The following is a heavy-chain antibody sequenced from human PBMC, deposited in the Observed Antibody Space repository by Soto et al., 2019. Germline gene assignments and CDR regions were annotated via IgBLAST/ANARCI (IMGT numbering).Heavy chain of an antibody. D-gene: IGHD3-10*01. Sequence: ASVKVSCKASGYTFTGHYMHWVRQAPGQGLEWMGWINLNSVGTNYAQKFQGRVTMTRDTSISTAYMELSRLRSDDTAVYYCAREPMVRAAHGFDIWGQGTMVTVSS. J-gene: IGHJ3*02. V-gene: IGHV1-2*02. CDR3: AREPMVRAAHGFDI. CDR1: GYTFTGHY. CDR2: INLNSVGT.